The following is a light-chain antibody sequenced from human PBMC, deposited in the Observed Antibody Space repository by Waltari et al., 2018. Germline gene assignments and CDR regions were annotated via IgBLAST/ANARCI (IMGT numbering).Light chain of an antibody. CDR3: QQYSSFST. V-gene: IGKV1-5*03. J-gene: IGKJ2*01. CDR1: QSVGTW. CDR2: MAS. Sequence: DIQMTQSPSTLSASVGDRVTISCRASQSVGTWLAWYQQKPGKAPKLLIYMASSLESGVPSRFSGSGSETEFTLTINSLQPDDFATYSCQQYSSFSTFGQGTKVDI.